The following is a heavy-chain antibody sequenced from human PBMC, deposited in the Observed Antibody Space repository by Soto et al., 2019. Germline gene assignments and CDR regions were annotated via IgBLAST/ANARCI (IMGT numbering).Heavy chain of an antibody. Sequence: ASVEVGCKSCGYTLAIYGITGVRQAPGQGLEWMGWISAYNGNTNYAQKLQGRVTMTTDTSTSTAYMELRSLRSDDTAVYYCARGYSSGWSNYWGQGTLVTVSS. CDR2: ISAYNGNT. CDR1: GYTLAIYG. D-gene: IGHD6-19*01. J-gene: IGHJ4*02. CDR3: ARGYSSGWSNY. V-gene: IGHV1-18*01.